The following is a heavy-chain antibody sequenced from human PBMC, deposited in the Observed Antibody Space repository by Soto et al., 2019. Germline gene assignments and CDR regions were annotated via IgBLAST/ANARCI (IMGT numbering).Heavy chain of an antibody. Sequence: QVQLVESGGGVVQPGRSLRLSCAGSGFTLSSYGMHGVRQAPGKGLEWVAVIWYDGSNKYYADSVKGRFTISRDNSKNTLYLQMNSLRAEDTAVYYCARDRGAAGYGMDVWGQGTTVTVSS. V-gene: IGHV3-33*01. CDR1: GFTLSSYG. CDR3: ARDRGAAGYGMDV. D-gene: IGHD3-10*01. CDR2: IWYDGSNK. J-gene: IGHJ6*02.